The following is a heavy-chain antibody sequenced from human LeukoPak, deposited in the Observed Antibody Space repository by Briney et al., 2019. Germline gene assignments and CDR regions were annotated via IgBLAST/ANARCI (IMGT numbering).Heavy chain of an antibody. V-gene: IGHV3-23*01. D-gene: IGHD4-17*01. CDR1: GFTFSSYA. J-gene: IGHJ4*02. Sequence: GGSLRLSCAASGFTFSSYAMSWVRQAPGKGLEWVSAISGSGGSTYCADSVKGRFTISRDNSKNTLYLQMNSLRAGDTAVYYCAKDGTTVTTFSLWGQGTLVTVSS. CDR3: AKDGTTVTTFSL. CDR2: ISGSGGST.